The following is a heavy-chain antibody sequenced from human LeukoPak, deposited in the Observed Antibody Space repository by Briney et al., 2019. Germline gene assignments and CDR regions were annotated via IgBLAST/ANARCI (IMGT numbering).Heavy chain of an antibody. Sequence: GGSLRLSCAASGFTFSSYWMSWIRQAPGKGLEWVANIKEDGSEKYYVDSVKGRFTISRDNAKNSLYLQMNSLRVEDTAVYYCARAAYANCKWGQGTLVTVSS. V-gene: IGHV3-7*03. CDR1: GFTFSSYW. CDR2: IKEDGSEK. CDR3: ARAAYANCK. J-gene: IGHJ4*02. D-gene: IGHD4/OR15-4a*01.